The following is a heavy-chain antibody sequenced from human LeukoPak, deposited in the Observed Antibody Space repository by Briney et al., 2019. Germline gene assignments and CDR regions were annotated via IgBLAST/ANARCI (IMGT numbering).Heavy chain of an antibody. D-gene: IGHD5-24*01. Sequence: GGSLRLSCAASGFTFSSYSMNWVRQAPGKGLEWVSHISSSSSTIYYADSVKGRFTIFRDNAKNTLYLQMNSLRAEDTAVYYCARGTWATLYYYYMDVWGKGTTVTVSS. CDR2: ISSSSSTI. CDR1: GFTFSSYS. V-gene: IGHV3-48*04. J-gene: IGHJ6*03. CDR3: ARGTWATLYYYYMDV.